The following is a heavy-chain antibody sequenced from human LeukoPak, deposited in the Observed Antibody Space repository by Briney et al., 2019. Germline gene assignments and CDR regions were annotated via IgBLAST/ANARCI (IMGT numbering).Heavy chain of an antibody. Sequence: PGGSLRLSCAASGLTFRSYAMSWVRQAPGKGLEWVSAISGSGGSTYYADSVKGRFTISRDNAKNTLYLQVNNLRAEDTAVHYCVRAPSSNWSGLDFWGRGTLLTVSS. CDR2: ISGSGGST. J-gene: IGHJ4*02. D-gene: IGHD6-13*01. CDR1: GLTFRSYA. CDR3: VRAPSSNWSGLDF. V-gene: IGHV3-23*01.